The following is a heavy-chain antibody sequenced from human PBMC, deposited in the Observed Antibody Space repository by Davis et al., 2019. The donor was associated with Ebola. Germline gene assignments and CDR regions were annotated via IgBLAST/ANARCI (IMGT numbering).Heavy chain of an antibody. D-gene: IGHD6-13*01. CDR2: ISYDGSNK. V-gene: IGHV3-30*18. CDR1: GFTFSSYG. Sequence: GESLKTPCAASGFTFSSYGMHWVRQAPGKGLEWVAVISYDGSNKYYIDSVKGRFTVSRDNSENTLYLQMNSLRPEDTAVYYCAKAYGRGSSWPYGMDVWGKGTTVTVSS. J-gene: IGHJ6*04. CDR3: AKAYGRGSSWPYGMDV.